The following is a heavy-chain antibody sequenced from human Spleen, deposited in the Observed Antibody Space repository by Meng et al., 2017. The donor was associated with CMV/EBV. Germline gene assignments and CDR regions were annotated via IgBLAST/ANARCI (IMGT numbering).Heavy chain of an antibody. Sequence: GESLKISCAASGFTFGSYSMTWVRQAPGKGLEWVAVIYTTGSTYYADSVKGRFTISRDNSKNTLYLQINSLRAEDTAVYYCARGSQVAAGIVYWGQGTLVTVSS. V-gene: IGHV3-53*01. CDR2: IYTTGST. J-gene: IGHJ4*02. CDR3: ARGSQVAAGIVY. D-gene: IGHD6-13*01. CDR1: GFTFGSYS.